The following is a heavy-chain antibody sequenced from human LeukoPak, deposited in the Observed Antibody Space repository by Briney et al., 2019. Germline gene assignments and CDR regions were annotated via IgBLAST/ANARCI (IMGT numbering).Heavy chain of an antibody. CDR1: GFTFNGYS. V-gene: IGHV3-21*01. J-gene: IGHJ4*02. CDR2: ISSDSRNI. CDR3: ARERYYGSGSYYNRFFDY. D-gene: IGHD3-10*01. Sequence: PGASLRLSCAASGFTFNGYSMNWVRQAPGKGLEWVSIISSDSRNIYDADSAEGRFTISRDNARNSLYLQLNSLRPEDTAVYYCARERYYGSGSYYNRFFDYWGQGTLVTVSS.